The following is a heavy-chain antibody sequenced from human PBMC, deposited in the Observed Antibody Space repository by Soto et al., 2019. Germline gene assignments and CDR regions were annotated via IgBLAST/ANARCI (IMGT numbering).Heavy chain of an antibody. V-gene: IGHV3-30*18. CDR2: ISYDSSNK. CDR3: AKAVIGYCSGNTCDDY. Sequence: VQLLESGGGLIQPGGSLRLSCAASGFTFSYGIHWLRQAPGKCLEWVAYISYDSSNKFYGDSVKGRFTISRDNSKNTQFMQRNMLRAEDTAVYYWAKAVIGYCSGNTCDDYWGQGTLVAVSS. J-gene: IGHJ4*02. D-gene: IGHD2-15*01. CDR1: GFTFSYG.